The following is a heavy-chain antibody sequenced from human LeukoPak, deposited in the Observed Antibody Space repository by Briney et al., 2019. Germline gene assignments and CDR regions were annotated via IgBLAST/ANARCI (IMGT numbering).Heavy chain of an antibody. CDR2: ISYSGSS. CDR3: VRDDYGDYTRRFDP. Sequence: PSETLSLTCTVSGGSISSSRCYWGWIRQPPGKGLEWLASISYSGSSYYNPSLKSRVTISVDTSKNQVSLQLSSVTAADTAVYYCVRDDYGDYTRRFDPWGQGTLVTVSS. V-gene: IGHV4-39*07. J-gene: IGHJ5*02. CDR1: GGSISSSRCY. D-gene: IGHD4-17*01.